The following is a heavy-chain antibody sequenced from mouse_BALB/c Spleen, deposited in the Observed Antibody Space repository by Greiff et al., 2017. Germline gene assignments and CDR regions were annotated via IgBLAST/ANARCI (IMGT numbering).Heavy chain of an antibody. V-gene: IGHV14-4*02. CDR2: IDPENGDT. CDR1: GFNIKDYY. J-gene: IGHJ1*01. D-gene: IGHD1-1*01. Sequence: VQLQQSGAELVRSGASVKLSCTASGFNIKDYYMHWVQQRPEQGLEWIGWIDPENGDTEYAPKFQGKATMTADTSSNTAYLQLSSLTSEDTAVYYCNPYYYGAGYWYFDVWGAGTTVTVSS. CDR3: NPYYYGAGYWYFDV.